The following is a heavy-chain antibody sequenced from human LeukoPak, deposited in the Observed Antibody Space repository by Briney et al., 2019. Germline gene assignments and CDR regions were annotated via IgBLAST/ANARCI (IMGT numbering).Heavy chain of an antibody. J-gene: IGHJ4*02. CDR2: IRTSGRMI. CDR3: ARVDSYRPTFDY. Sequence: PVGCLRLSCAASGFTFSSYEMNWVRQAPGERLEGVSYIRTSGRMIHSAASVKGRFTISRDKATNTLYPQMNSLRAADTAVYYCARVDSYRPTFDYWGQGKLVTVSS. D-gene: IGHD3-16*02. CDR1: GFTFSSYE. V-gene: IGHV3-48*03.